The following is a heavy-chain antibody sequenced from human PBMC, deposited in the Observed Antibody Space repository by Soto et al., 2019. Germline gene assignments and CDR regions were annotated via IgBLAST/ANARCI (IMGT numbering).Heavy chain of an antibody. Sequence: GGSLRLSCAASGFTFSSYGMHWVRQAPGKGLEWVAVISYDGSNKYYADSVKGRFTISRDNSKNTLYLQMNSLRAEDTAVYYCAKMRPATRAYYGMDVWGQGTTVTVSS. CDR3: AKMRPATRAYYGMDV. V-gene: IGHV3-30*18. CDR2: ISYDGSNK. J-gene: IGHJ6*02. D-gene: IGHD5-12*01. CDR1: GFTFSSYG.